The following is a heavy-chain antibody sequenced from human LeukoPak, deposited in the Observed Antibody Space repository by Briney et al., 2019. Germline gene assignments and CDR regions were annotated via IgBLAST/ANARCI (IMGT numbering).Heavy chain of an antibody. CDR1: GFTFSNAW. CDR3: AAEYYYDSSGYHKPTIDY. D-gene: IGHD3-22*01. Sequence: GGSLRLSCAASGFTFSNAWMSWVRQAPGKGLEWVGRIKRKTDGGTTDYAAPVKGRFTISRDDSKNTLYLQMNSLKTEDTAVYYCAAEYYYDSSGYHKPTIDYWGQGTLVTVSS. V-gene: IGHV3-15*01. J-gene: IGHJ4*02. CDR2: IKRKTDGGTT.